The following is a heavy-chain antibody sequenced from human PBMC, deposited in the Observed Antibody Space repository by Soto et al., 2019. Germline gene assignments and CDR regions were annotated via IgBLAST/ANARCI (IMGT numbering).Heavy chain of an antibody. V-gene: IGHV3-30-3*01. J-gene: IGHJ4*02. CDR2: ISYDGSNK. Sequence: GGSLRLSCAASGFTFSSYAMHWVRQAPGKGLEWVAVISYDGSNKYYADSVKGRFTISRDNSKNTLYLQMNSLRAEDTAVYYCAREGSRDGYNGLFDYWGQGTLVTVSS. CDR1: GFTFSSYA. D-gene: IGHD3-10*01. CDR3: AREGSRDGYNGLFDY.